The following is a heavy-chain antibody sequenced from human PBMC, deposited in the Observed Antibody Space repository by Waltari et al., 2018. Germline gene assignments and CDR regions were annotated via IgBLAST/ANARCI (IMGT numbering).Heavy chain of an antibody. CDR2: TYHSGST. D-gene: IGHD2-2*01. CDR1: GYSISSGYY. V-gene: IGHV4-38-2*01. Sequence: QVQLQESGPGLVKPSETLSLTCAVSGYSISSGYYWGWIRQPPGKGLEWIGSTYHSGSTYYNPSLKSRVTIAVDTSKNQFSLKLSSVTAADTAVYYCARHTSYVDYWGQGTLVTVSS. J-gene: IGHJ4*02. CDR3: ARHTSYVDY.